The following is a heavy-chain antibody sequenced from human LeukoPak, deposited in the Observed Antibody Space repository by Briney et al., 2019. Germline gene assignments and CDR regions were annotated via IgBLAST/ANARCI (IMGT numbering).Heavy chain of an antibody. CDR3: AKLGTPDYGDLVGFFDY. Sequence: PGGSLRLSCAASGFTFSSYAMSWVRQAPGKGLEWVSAISGSGGSTYYADSVKGRFTISRDNSKNTLYLQMNSLRAEDTAVYYCAKLGTPDYGDLVGFFDYWGQGTLVTVSS. V-gene: IGHV3-23*01. CDR1: GFTFSSYA. J-gene: IGHJ4*02. CDR2: ISGSGGST. D-gene: IGHD4-17*01.